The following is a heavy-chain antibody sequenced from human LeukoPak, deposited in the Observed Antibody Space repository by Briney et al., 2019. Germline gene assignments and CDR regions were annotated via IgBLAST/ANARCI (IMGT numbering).Heavy chain of an antibody. CDR1: GGSFSGYY. V-gene: IGHV4-34*01. CDR2: INHSGST. CDR3: AREGNGFWSGLWAFDI. D-gene: IGHD3-3*01. Sequence: PSETLSLTCAVYGGSFSGYYWSWIRQPPGKGLEWIGEINHSGSTNYNPSLKSRVTISVDTSKNQFSLKLSSVTAADTAVYYCAREGNGFWSGLWAFDIWGQGTMVTVSS. J-gene: IGHJ3*02.